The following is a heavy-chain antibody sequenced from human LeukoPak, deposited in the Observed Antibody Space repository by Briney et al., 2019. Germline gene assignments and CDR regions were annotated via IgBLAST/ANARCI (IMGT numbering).Heavy chain of an antibody. CDR1: GYTFTSYG. D-gene: IGHD3-9*01. CDR2: ISAYNGNT. Sequence: ASVKVSCKSSGYTFTSYGISWVRQAPGQGLEWMGWISAYNGNTNYAQKLQGRVTMTTDTSTSTAYMELRSLRSDDTAVYYCARVLRYFDWLGPWGQGTLVTVSS. CDR3: ARVLRYFDWLGP. J-gene: IGHJ5*02. V-gene: IGHV1-18*01.